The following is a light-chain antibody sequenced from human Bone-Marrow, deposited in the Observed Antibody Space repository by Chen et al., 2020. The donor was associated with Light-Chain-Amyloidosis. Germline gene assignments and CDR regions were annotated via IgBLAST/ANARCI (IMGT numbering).Light chain of an antibody. CDR1: SSDVGNYKF. V-gene: IGLV2-23*02. Sequence: QSALTQPASVSGSPGQPITISCPGTSSDVGNYKFVSWYQQHPGKAPKLMLFEVRERPSGVSNRFSGSKSGNTASLTISGLQAEDEADYYCCSYAGSPWVFGGGTKLTVL. CDR2: EVR. CDR3: CSYAGSPWV. J-gene: IGLJ3*02.